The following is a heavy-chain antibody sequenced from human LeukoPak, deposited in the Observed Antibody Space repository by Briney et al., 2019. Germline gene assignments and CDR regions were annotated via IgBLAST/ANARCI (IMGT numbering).Heavy chain of an antibody. D-gene: IGHD3-22*01. V-gene: IGHV4-30-4*01. J-gene: IGHJ4*02. CDR2: IYYSGST. CDR3: ARVRGYYDSSGYEIGYYFDY. CDR1: GGSISSGDYY. Sequence: PSQTLSLTCTVSGGSISSGDYYWSWIRQPPGKGLEWIGYIYYSGSTYYNPSLKSRVTISVDTSKNQFSLKLSSVTAADTAVYYCARVRGYYDSSGYEIGYYFDYWGQGTLVTVSS.